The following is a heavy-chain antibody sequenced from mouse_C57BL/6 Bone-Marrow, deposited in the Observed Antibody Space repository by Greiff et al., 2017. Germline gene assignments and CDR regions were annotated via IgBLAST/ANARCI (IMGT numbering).Heavy chain of an antibody. J-gene: IGHJ3*01. Sequence: QVQLQQSGAELVKPGASVKMSCKASGYTFTSYWITWVKQRPGQGLEWIGDIYPGSGSTNYNEKFKSKATLTVDTSSRTAYMQLSSLASEDSAVYYSARKATVVGGGFAYWGKGTLVTVSA. CDR1: GYTFTSYW. CDR3: ARKATVVGGGFAY. D-gene: IGHD1-1*01. CDR2: IYPGSGST. V-gene: IGHV1-55*01.